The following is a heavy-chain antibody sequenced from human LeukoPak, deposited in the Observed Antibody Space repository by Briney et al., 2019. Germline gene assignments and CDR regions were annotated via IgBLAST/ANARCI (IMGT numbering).Heavy chain of an antibody. D-gene: IGHD1-26*01. Sequence: GGSLRLSCAASGFTFSDYSMTWIRPAPGKGLEWVSYINSGSTIYYADSVKGRFTISRDNSENTLYLQMNSLRAEGTAVYYCAKEHARYSGSHDAFDIWGQGTMVTVSS. CDR2: INSGSTI. CDR3: AKEHARYSGSHDAFDI. CDR1: GFTFSDYS. J-gene: IGHJ3*02. V-gene: IGHV3-69-1*01.